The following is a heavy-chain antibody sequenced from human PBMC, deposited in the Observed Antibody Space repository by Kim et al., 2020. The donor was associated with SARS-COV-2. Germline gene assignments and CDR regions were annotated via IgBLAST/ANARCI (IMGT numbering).Heavy chain of an antibody. CDR2: IYYSGST. CDR3: ARDPDGIAAARPVFFYY. J-gene: IGHJ4*01. D-gene: IGHD6-13*01. CDR1: GGSISSYY. V-gene: IGHV4-59*01. Sequence: SETLSLTCTVSGGSISSYYWSWIRQPPGKGLEWIGYIYYSGSTNYNPSLKSRVTISVDTSKNQFSLKLSSVTAADTAVYYCARDPDGIAAARPVFFYY.